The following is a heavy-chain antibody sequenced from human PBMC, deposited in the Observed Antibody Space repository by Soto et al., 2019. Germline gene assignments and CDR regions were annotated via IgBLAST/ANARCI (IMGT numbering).Heavy chain of an antibody. J-gene: IGHJ5*02. CDR3: AKGRESRSDYNWFDP. D-gene: IGHD3-10*01. V-gene: IGHV3-23*01. CDR2: ISGSGGST. Sequence: GGSLRLSCAASGFTFSSYAMSWVRRAPGKGLEWVSAISGSGGSTYYADSVKGRFTISRDNSKNTLYLQMNSLRAEDTAVYYCAKGRESRSDYNWFDPWGQGTLVTVSS. CDR1: GFTFSSYA.